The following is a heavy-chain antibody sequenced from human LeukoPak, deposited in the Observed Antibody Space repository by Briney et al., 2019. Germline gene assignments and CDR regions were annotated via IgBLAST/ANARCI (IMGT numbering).Heavy chain of an antibody. Sequence: ASVKVSCKTSGYTFTNHDINWVRQATGQGLEWMGWMSPNSGNTGSVEKFQGRLTMTRNTSTSTAYMELSSLRSEDTAVYYCARGLRGEILQTGYWGQGTLVTVSS. D-gene: IGHD1-26*01. CDR3: ARGLRGEILQTGY. CDR1: GYTFTNHD. CDR2: MSPNSGNT. J-gene: IGHJ4*02. V-gene: IGHV1-8*01.